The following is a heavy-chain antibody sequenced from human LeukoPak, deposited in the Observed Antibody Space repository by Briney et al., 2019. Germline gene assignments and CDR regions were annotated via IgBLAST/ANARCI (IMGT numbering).Heavy chain of an antibody. CDR2: VQNDESEK. J-gene: IGHJ4*02. CDR3: ARETGSDGDCQFDN. CDR1: GFSFSNYG. D-gene: IGHD2-21*01. V-gene: IGHV3-30*02. Sequence: PGGSLRLSCTASGFSFSNYGMHWVRQTPGKGLEGVAFVQNDESEKFFADSVKGRFTISRDNAKNSLYLQINSLRVEDTAVYYCARETGSDGDCQFDNWGQGTLVTVSS.